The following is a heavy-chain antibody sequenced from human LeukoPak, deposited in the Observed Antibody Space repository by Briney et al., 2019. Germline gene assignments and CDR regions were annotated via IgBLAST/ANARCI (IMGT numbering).Heavy chain of an antibody. J-gene: IGHJ4*01. V-gene: IGHV3-21*01. CDR2: ISGDSSYI. D-gene: IGHD2-21*02. CDR1: GLTFSSYS. Sequence: GGSLRLSCAASGLTFSSYSMNWVRQAPGKGLEWVSSISGDSSYISYAESVKGRFTISRDNAKKSLYLQMTSLTAEDTAVYYCARDRGAYCGGDCYLGFDYWGRGTLVTVSS. CDR3: ARDRGAYCGGDCYLGFDY.